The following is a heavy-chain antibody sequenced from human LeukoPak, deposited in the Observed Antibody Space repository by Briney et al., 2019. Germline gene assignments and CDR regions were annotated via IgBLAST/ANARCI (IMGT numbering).Heavy chain of an antibody. J-gene: IGHJ4*02. V-gene: IGHV3-21*01. CDR2: ISSSSSYI. D-gene: IGHD1-26*01. Sequence: GGSLRLSCAASGFTFSSYSMNWVRQAPGKGLEWVSSISSSSSYIYYADSVKGRFTISRDNAKNSLYLQMNSLRAADTAVYYCARGAGVGATRYYFDYWGQGTLVTVSS. CDR3: ARGAGVGATRYYFDY. CDR1: GFTFSSYS.